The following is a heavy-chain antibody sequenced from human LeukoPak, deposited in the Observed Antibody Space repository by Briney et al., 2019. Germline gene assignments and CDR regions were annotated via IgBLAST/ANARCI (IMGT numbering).Heavy chain of an antibody. V-gene: IGHV3-21*01. CDR1: GFTFSTYT. Sequence: GGSLRLSCAASGFTFSTYTINWIRQAPGKGLEWVSSISSNGYYIYYAGSVRGRFTISRDNAKNSLYLQMNSLRAEDTALYYCAREGLRTERSDTDAFDIWGQGTMVTVSS. J-gene: IGHJ3*02. D-gene: IGHD3-3*01. CDR2: ISSNGYYI. CDR3: AREGLRTERSDTDAFDI.